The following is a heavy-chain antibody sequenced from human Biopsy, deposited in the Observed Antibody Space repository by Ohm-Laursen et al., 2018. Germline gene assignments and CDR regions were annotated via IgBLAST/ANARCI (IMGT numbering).Heavy chain of an antibody. Sequence: SVKASCKASGGPSSNYAFSWVRQAPGQGLEWMGRIIPFTGVTNYAQNFQGKVTISADKSPPTVYVELSTLKPDDTAVYYCATDARWDPSLDAFHVWGQGTQVTVS. D-gene: IGHD1-26*01. J-gene: IGHJ3*01. CDR3: ATDARWDPSLDAFHV. V-gene: IGHV1-69*04. CDR1: GGPSSNYA. CDR2: IIPFTGVT.